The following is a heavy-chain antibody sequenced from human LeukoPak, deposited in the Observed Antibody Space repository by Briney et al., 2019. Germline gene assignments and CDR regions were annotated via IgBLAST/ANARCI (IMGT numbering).Heavy chain of an antibody. Sequence: SGTLSLTCAVSGGSISSGGYSWSWIRQPPGKGLEWIGYIYHSGSTYYNPSLKSRVTISVDRSKNQFSLKLSSVTAADTAVYYCARLDNQGYCSSTSCYMSYYFDYWGQGTLVTVSS. J-gene: IGHJ4*02. CDR2: IYHSGST. V-gene: IGHV4-30-2*01. CDR3: ARLDNQGYCSSTSCYMSYYFDY. CDR1: GGSISSGGYS. D-gene: IGHD2-2*02.